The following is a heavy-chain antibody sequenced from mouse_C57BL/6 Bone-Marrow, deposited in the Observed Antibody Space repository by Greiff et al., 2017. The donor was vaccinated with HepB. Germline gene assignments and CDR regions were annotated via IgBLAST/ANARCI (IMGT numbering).Heavy chain of an antibody. J-gene: IGHJ3*01. V-gene: IGHV1-59*01. CDR1: GYTFTSYW. Sequence: VQLQQPGAELVRPGTSVKLSCKASGYTFTSYWMHWVKQRPGQGLEWIGVIDPSDSYTNYNQKFKGKATLTVDTSSSTAYMQLSSRTSEDSAVYYCARLSNWFAYWGQGTLVTVSA. CDR2: IDPSDSYT. CDR3: ARLSNWFAY.